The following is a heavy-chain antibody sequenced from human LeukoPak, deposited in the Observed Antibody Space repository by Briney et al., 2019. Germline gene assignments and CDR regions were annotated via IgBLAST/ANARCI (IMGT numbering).Heavy chain of an antibody. CDR2: IKQDGSEK. CDR1: GFTFSSYW. D-gene: IGHD2-15*01. CDR3: ARGPRYCSGGSCYSAGY. J-gene: IGHJ4*02. V-gene: IGHV3-7*01. Sequence: GGSLRLSCAASGFTFSSYWMSWVRQAPGKGLEWVATIKQDGSEKYYVDSVKGRFTISRDNAKNSLYLQMNSLRAEDTAVYYCARGPRYCSGGSCYSAGYWGQGTLVTVSS.